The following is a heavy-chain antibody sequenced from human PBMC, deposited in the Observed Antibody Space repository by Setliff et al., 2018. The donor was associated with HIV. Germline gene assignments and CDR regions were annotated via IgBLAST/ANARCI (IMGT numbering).Heavy chain of an antibody. CDR1: GFTFSNYA. J-gene: IGHJ4*03. D-gene: IGHD2-21*01. V-gene: IGHV3-30*04. CDR3: ARGQFRLRTDSLDR. CDR2: ITYGGGLK. Sequence: PGGSLRLSCAASGFTFSNYAMHWVRQAPGKGLEWVAVITYGGGLKLYADSVKGRSTISRDFADNTLYLQMSSLRAEDTAVYYCARGQFRLRTDSLDRWGQGTLVTVSS.